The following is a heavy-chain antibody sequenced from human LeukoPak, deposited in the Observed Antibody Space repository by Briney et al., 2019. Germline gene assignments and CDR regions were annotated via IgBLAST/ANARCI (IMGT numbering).Heavy chain of an antibody. V-gene: IGHV4-4*09. CDR3: ARGGTGTYGLYYYYMDV. J-gene: IGHJ6*03. CDR1: GGSISSCY. CDR2: IYTSGST. Sequence: SETLSLTCTVSGGSISSCYWSWIRQPPGKGLEWIGYIYTSGSTNYNPSLKSRVTISVDTSKNQFSLKLSSVTAADTAVYYCARGGTGTYGLYYYYMDVWGKGTTVTVSS. D-gene: IGHD1-1*01.